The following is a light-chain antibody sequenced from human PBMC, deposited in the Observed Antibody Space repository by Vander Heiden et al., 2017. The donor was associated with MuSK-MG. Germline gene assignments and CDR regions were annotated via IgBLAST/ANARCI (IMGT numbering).Light chain of an antibody. CDR3: QGWDRSGDHQV. CDR2: DNN. CDR1: NIGTTS. V-gene: IGLV3-21*02. J-gene: IGLJ3*02. Sequence: SSVVTQPPSVSVAPGRTARITWGGNNIGTTSVHWYMPKPGPAPPLVVYDNNDRLSGIPERFSGSNSGNTATMTISRVEGGEEADYYCQGWDRSGDHQVFGGGTKLAVL.